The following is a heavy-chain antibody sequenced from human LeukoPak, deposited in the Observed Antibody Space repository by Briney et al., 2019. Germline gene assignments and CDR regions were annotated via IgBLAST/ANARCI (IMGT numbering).Heavy chain of an antibody. V-gene: IGHV1-8*01. D-gene: IGHD6-19*01. CDR1: GYTFTSYD. CDR3: AREPIYSSGWYLGY. Sequence: ASVKVSCKASGYTFTSYDINWVRQATGQGLEWMGWMNPNSGNTGYAQRFQGRVTMTRNTSISTAYMELSSLRSENTAVYYCAREPIYSSGWYLGYWGQGTLVTVSS. J-gene: IGHJ4*02. CDR2: MNPNSGNT.